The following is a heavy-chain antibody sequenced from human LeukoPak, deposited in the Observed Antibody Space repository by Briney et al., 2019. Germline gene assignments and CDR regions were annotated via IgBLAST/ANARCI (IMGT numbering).Heavy chain of an antibody. J-gene: IGHJ4*02. Sequence: GGSLRLSCAASGFTFSSYGIHWVRQAPGKGLEWVAFTRYDGSNKYYADSVKGRFTISRDNSKNTLYLQVNGLRAEDTALYYCAKDRLPVQRGIDYWGQGTLVTVSS. CDR1: GFTFSSYG. CDR3: AKDRLPVQRGIDY. D-gene: IGHD3-16*01. CDR2: TRYDGSNK. V-gene: IGHV3-30*02.